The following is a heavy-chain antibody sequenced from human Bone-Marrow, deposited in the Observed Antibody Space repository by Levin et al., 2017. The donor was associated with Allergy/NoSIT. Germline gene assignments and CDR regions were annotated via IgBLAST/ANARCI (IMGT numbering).Heavy chain of an antibody. Sequence: GASVKVSCKASGYTFANYHMHWVRQTPGQGLEWMGVINPNGGTVAYSRRFRGRVIMTRDASASTVYMQLSSLRSEDTAVYYCASDGQIASPRKDYYYSYYMDVWGDGTTVTVSS. CDR3: ASDGQIASPRKDYYYSYYMDV. CDR2: INPNGGTV. CDR1: GYTFANYH. J-gene: IGHJ6*03. V-gene: IGHV1-46*03. D-gene: IGHD2/OR15-2a*01.